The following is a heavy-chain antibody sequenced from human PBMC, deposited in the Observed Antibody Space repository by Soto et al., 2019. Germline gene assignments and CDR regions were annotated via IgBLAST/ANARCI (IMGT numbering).Heavy chain of an antibody. J-gene: IGHJ4*02. D-gene: IGHD2-15*01. CDR2: INPAGSQA. Sequence: GGSLRLSCAASGFSFADNYMSWIRQAPGKGLECVAKINPAGSQAYYVDSFRGRFTMSRDNAKNSLDLQMDSLRADDTAVYYCALEVWWALESWGPGTLLTVSS. CDR3: ALEVWWALES. V-gene: IGHV3-7*01. CDR1: GFSFADNY.